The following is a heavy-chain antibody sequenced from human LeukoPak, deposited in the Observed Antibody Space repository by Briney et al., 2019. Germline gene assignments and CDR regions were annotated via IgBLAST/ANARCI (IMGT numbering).Heavy chain of an antibody. V-gene: IGHV4-34*01. CDR3: ARAKYSHNWFDP. CDR1: GGSFSGYY. J-gene: IGHJ5*02. Sequence: SETLSLTCAVYGGSFSGYYWSWIRQPPGKGLEWIGEINHSGSTNYNPSLKSRVTISVDTSKNQFSLKLSSVTAADTAVYYCARAKYSHNWFDPWGQGTLVTVSS. D-gene: IGHD4-11*01. CDR2: INHSGST.